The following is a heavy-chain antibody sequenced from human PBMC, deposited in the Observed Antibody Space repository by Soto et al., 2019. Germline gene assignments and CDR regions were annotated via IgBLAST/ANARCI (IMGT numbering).Heavy chain of an antibody. CDR2: VYYTGST. J-gene: IGHJ5*02. D-gene: IGHD2-21*02. V-gene: IGHV4-30-4*01. CDR3: VRTARQGAVAPHWFDR. CDR1: GSSIRSTDYY. Sequence: SYTLSLTFTVSGSSIRSTDYYWSWIRQAPGKGLEWIGYVYYTGSTYYNPSLMSRLTISVDTSKNQFSLKLTSATAAETAVYYCVRTARQGAVAPHWFDRWGQGTQVTVSS.